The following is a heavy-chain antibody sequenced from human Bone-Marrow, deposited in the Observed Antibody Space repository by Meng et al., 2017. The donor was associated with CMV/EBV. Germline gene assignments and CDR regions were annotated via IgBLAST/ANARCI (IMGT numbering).Heavy chain of an antibody. J-gene: IGHJ3*02. D-gene: IGHD2-21*01. CDR3: ARDTVYCGGDCPPAFDS. Sequence: GGSLRLSCAASGFTFSSYSMNWVRQAPGKGLKWVSSISSSSSYIYYADSVKGRFTISRDNAKNSLYLQMNSLRAEDTAVYYCARDTVYCGGDCPPAFDSWGQGTMVTVSS. CDR2: ISSSSSYI. V-gene: IGHV3-21*01. CDR1: GFTFSSYS.